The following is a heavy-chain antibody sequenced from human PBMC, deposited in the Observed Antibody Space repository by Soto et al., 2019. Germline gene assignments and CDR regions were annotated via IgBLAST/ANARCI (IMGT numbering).Heavy chain of an antibody. J-gene: IGHJ4*02. CDR2: ISGSGGST. Sequence: PGGSLRLSCAASGFTFSSYATSWVRQATGKGLEWVSAISGSGGSTYYADSVKGRFTISRGNSKNTLYLKMNSLRAEDTAVYYCEKFRVVIIDYFDYWGQGNLVNVS. D-gene: IGHD3-3*01. CDR1: GFTFSSYA. CDR3: EKFRVVIIDYFDY. V-gene: IGHV3-23*01.